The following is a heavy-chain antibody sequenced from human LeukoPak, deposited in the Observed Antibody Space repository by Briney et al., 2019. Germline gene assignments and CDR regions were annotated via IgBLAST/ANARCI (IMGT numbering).Heavy chain of an antibody. CDR2: IYYSGST. D-gene: IGHD3-10*01. Sequence: SETLSLTCTVSGGSISSGGYYWSWIRQHPGKGLEWIGYIYYSGSTYYNPSLKSRVTISVDTSKNQFSLKLSSVTAADTAVYYCARSRNYYRVYFDNWGQGTLVPVSS. CDR3: ARSRNYYRVYFDN. V-gene: IGHV4-31*03. CDR1: GGSISSGGYY. J-gene: IGHJ4*02.